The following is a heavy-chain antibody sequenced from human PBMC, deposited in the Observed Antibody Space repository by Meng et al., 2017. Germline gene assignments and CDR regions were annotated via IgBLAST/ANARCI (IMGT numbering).Heavy chain of an antibody. J-gene: IGHJ4*02. D-gene: IGHD5-18*01. CDR1: GFTFSCYI. V-gene: IGHV3-21*01. CDR2: ISSSSSYI. Sequence: LWSAGGLVKSGGSLRRCCAASGFTFSCYIMNWVRQAPGKGLGWVSSISSSSSYIYYADSVKGRFTISRDNAKNSLYLQMNSLRAEDTAVYYCATHTAMVIYYFDYWGQGTLVTVSS. CDR3: ATHTAMVIYYFDY.